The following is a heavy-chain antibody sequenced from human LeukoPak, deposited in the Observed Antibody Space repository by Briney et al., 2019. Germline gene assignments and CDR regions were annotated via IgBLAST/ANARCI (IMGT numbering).Heavy chain of an antibody. J-gene: IGHJ1*01. D-gene: IGHD2-8*01. Sequence: GGSLRLSCAASGFTVNSNYMSWVRQAPGKGLEWVSVIYSGGSTYYADSVKGRLTISRDNSKNTLYLQMNSLRAEDTAVYYCASMYFSQYLQHWGQGTLVTVSS. CDR3: ASMYFSQYLQH. CDR2: IYSGGST. CDR1: GFTVNSNY. V-gene: IGHV3-53*01.